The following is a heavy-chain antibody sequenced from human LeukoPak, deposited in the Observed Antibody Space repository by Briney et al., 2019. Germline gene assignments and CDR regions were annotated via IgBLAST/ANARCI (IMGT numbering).Heavy chain of an antibody. CDR3: AKGPYYYDSSGYRCDY. CDR1: GFTFSSYD. Sequence: GGSLRLSRAASGFTFSSYDMHWVRQAPGKGLEWVAVISYDGSNKYYADSVKGRFTISRDNSKNTLYLQMNSLRAEDTAVYYCAKGPYYYDSSGYRCDYWGQGTLATVSS. D-gene: IGHD3-22*01. J-gene: IGHJ4*02. V-gene: IGHV3-30*18. CDR2: ISYDGSNK.